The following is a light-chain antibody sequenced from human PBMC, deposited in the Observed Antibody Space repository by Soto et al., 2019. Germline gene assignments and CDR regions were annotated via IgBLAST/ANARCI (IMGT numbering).Light chain of an antibody. CDR2: GAS. CDR3: QQYNNWPRT. J-gene: IGKJ2*01. CDR1: QSVSSN. V-gene: IGKV3-15*01. Sequence: EIVMTQSPATLSVSPGERATLSCRASQSVSSNLAWYQQKPGQAPRLLIYGASIRATGIPARFSGSGSGTEFTLPISSLQSDDVAGYYCQQYNNWPRTFGQRTKLEL.